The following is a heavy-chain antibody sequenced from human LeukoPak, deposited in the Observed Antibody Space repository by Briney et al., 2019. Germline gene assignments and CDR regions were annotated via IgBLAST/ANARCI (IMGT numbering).Heavy chain of an antibody. CDR3: AKRPVTMIVGVAFDI. CDR1: GFTFSSYS. V-gene: IGHV3-21*01. D-gene: IGHD3-22*01. Sequence: GGSLRLSCAASGFTFSSYSMNWVRQAPGKGLEWVSSISSSSSYIYYADSVKGRFTISRDNAKNSLYLQMNSLRAEDTAVYYCAKRPVTMIVGVAFDIWGQGTMVTVSS. CDR2: ISSSSSYI. J-gene: IGHJ3*02.